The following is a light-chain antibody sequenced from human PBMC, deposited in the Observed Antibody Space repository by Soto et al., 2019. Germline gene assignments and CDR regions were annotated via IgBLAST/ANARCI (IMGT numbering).Light chain of an antibody. CDR3: QQYHDWGE. CDR1: QSVSVN. V-gene: IGKV3-15*01. CDR2: GAS. Sequence: EIVMTQSPATLSVSPGERATLSCRASQSVSVNLARYQQKPGQAPRLLIYGASTRATGIPARFSGSGSGTEFTLTISSLQSEDFAVYYCQQYHDWGEFGQGTKVDIK. J-gene: IGKJ1*01.